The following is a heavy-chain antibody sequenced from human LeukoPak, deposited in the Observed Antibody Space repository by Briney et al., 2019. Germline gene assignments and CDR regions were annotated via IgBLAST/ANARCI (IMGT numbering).Heavy chain of an antibody. CDR3: ARDEGHVDRDAFDI. J-gene: IGHJ3*02. Sequence: GASVKVSCKASGGTFSSYAISWVRQAPGQGLEWMGGIIPIFGTANYAQKFQGRVTITADKSTSTAYMELSSLRSEDTAVYYCARDEGHVDRDAFDIWGQGTMVTVSS. V-gene: IGHV1-69*06. CDR2: IIPIFGTA. CDR1: GGTFSSYA. D-gene: IGHD3-16*01.